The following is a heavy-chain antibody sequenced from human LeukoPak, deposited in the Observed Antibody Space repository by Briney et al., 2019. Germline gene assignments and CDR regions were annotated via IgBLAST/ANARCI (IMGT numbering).Heavy chain of an antibody. J-gene: IGHJ4*02. V-gene: IGHV3-23*01. Sequence: GGSLRLSCAASGFTFSSYAMSWVRQAPGEGLEWVSAISGSGGSTYYADSVRGRFTISRDNSKNTLYLQMNSLRAEDTAVYYCAKPLLRFLEWLPLDYWGQGTLVTVSS. D-gene: IGHD3-3*01. CDR2: ISGSGGST. CDR3: AKPLLRFLEWLPLDY. CDR1: GFTFSSYA.